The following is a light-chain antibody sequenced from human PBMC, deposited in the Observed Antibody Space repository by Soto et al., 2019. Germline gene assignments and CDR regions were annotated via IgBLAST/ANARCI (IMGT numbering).Light chain of an antibody. Sequence: QSVLTQPPSASGSPGQSVTISCTGTSSDVGGYNYVSWYQQHPGKAPKLIIYEVSERPSGVPDRFSGSKSGNTASLTVSGLQAEDEADYYCTSYAGINKVLFGGGTKVTVL. CDR3: TSYAGINKVL. V-gene: IGLV2-8*01. J-gene: IGLJ2*01. CDR1: SSDVGGYNY. CDR2: EVS.